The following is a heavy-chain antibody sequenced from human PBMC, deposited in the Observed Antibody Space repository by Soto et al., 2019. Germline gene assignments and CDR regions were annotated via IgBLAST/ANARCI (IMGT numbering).Heavy chain of an antibody. J-gene: IGHJ4*02. Sequence: ASVKVSCKASGYSFATYGFSWVRQAPGQGLECVGWISAHNGDTHYSQKFQGRATLTTDTSTNTGYMELRSLTSDDTAVYFCATEPIYYNDGSGYYPLGHWGQGTLVTVSS. CDR3: ATEPIYYNDGSGYYPLGH. CDR1: GYSFATYG. D-gene: IGHD3-22*01. CDR2: ISAHNGDT. V-gene: IGHV1-18*04.